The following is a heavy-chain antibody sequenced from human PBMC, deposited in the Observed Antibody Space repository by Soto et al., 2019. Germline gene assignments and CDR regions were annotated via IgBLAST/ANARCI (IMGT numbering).Heavy chain of an antibody. CDR3: AKSQEIGTHFFDS. Sequence: GGSLRLSCEASGLTFSGFDMHGVRKPTGKGLEWVSSIGTAGDTYYAVSVKGRFTISRDNAKNSLSLQMNSLRAGDMAVYFCAKSQEIGTHFFDSWGQGTQVTVSS. V-gene: IGHV3-13*01. D-gene: IGHD6-13*01. CDR2: IGTAGDT. CDR1: GLTFSGFD. J-gene: IGHJ4*02.